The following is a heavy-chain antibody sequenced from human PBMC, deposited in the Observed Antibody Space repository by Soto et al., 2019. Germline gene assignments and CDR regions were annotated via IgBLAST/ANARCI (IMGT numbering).Heavy chain of an antibody. D-gene: IGHD1-26*01. V-gene: IGHV3-7*01. J-gene: IGHJ2*01. CDR1: GFTFSSYW. Sequence: GGSLRLSCAASGFTFSSYWMSWVRQAPGKGLEWVANIKPDGSEKYYVDSVRGRFTISRDNAKNSLYLQMNSLRAEDTAVYYCAREGAGSLSNWSFASWGRGSLVTVSS. CDR2: IKPDGSEK. CDR3: AREGAGSLSNWSFAS.